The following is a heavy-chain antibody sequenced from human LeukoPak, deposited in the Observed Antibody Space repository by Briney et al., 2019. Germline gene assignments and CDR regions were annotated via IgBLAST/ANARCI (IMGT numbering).Heavy chain of an antibody. V-gene: IGHV4-59*01. Sequence: PSETLSLTCTVSGGSICSFYCSWIRQPPGKGLEWIGYIYYSGSTNYNPSLKSRVTISVDTSKNQFSLKLSSVTAADTAVYYCARHGTSGTNLNWFDPWGQGTLVTVSS. J-gene: IGHJ5*02. CDR2: IYYSGST. D-gene: IGHD1-1*01. CDR1: GGSICSFY. CDR3: ARHGTSGTNLNWFDP.